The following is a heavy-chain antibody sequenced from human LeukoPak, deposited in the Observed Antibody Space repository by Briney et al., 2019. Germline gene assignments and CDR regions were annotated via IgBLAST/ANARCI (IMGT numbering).Heavy chain of an antibody. J-gene: IGHJ4*02. CDR2: IYYSGST. D-gene: IGHD2-21*02. Sequence: SETLSLTCTVSGGSISSYYWSWIRQPPGKGLEWIGYIYYSGSTNYNFSLKSRVTISVDTSKNQFSLKLSSVTAADTAVYYWARHYHCGGDCYSGRIDYWGQGTLVSVSS. CDR1: GGSISSYY. V-gene: IGHV4-59*08. CDR3: ARHYHCGGDCYSGRIDY.